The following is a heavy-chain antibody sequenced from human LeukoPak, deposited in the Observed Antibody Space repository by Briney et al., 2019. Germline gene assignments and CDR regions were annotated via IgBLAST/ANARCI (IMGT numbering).Heavy chain of an antibody. D-gene: IGHD4-11*01. Sequence: ASVKVPCKASGYTFTGYYMHWVRQAPGQGLEWMGWINPNSGGTNYAQKFQGRVTMTRDTSISTAYMELSRLRSDDTAVYYCARAGTTVTTYYYYMDVWGKGTTVTVSS. CDR1: GYTFTGYY. V-gene: IGHV1-2*02. CDR3: ARAGTTVTTYYYYMDV. CDR2: INPNSGGT. J-gene: IGHJ6*03.